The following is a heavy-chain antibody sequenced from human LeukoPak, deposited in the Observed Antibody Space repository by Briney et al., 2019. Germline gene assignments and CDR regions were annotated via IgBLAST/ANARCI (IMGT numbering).Heavy chain of an antibody. CDR2: ISSSGSTI. CDR3: ARDQNDCSSTSCYTGWFDP. J-gene: IGHJ5*02. Sequence: GVSLRFYCSASGFTFSSYNMNWVRQAPGQGLEWVSYISSSGSTIYYADSVKGRFTISRDNAKISLYLQMNSLRAEDTAVYYCARDQNDCSSTSCYTGWFDPWGQGTLVTVSS. CDR1: GFTFSSYN. D-gene: IGHD2-2*02. V-gene: IGHV3-48*04.